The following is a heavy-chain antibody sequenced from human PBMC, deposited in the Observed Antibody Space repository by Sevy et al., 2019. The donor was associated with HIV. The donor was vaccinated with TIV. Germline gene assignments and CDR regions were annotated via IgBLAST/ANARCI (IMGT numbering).Heavy chain of an antibody. V-gene: IGHV3-74*01. D-gene: IGHD3-22*01. CDR3: ARDWVYDTSGYYLEAAFDF. CDR1: GFTFSSYW. Sequence: GGSLRLSCAASGFTFSSYWMHWVRQAPGKGLVWVSRINSDGSSTNFADSVKGRFTMSRDNAKNTLYLQMNSLGAEETAVYYCARDWVYDTSGYYLEAAFDFWGQGTMVTVSS. J-gene: IGHJ3*01. CDR2: INSDGSST.